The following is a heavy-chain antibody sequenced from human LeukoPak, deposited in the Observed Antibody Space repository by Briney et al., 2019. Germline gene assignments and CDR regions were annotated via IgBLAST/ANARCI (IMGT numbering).Heavy chain of an antibody. Sequence: PSQTLSLTCAVSGGSISSGGYSWSWIRQPPGKGLEWIGYIYHSGSTYYNPFLKSRVTISVDRSKNQFSLKLSSVTAADTAVYYCAREGGSGALSYWGQGTLVTVSS. CDR1: GGSISSGGYS. V-gene: IGHV4-30-2*01. CDR2: IYHSGST. CDR3: AREGGSGALSY. D-gene: IGHD3-10*01. J-gene: IGHJ4*02.